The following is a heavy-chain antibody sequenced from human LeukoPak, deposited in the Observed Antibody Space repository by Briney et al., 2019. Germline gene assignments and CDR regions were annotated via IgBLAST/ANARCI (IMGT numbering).Heavy chain of an antibody. D-gene: IGHD2-15*01. V-gene: IGHV3-15*05. Sequence: GGSLRLSCAASGFTFSNAWMSWVRQAPGKGLEWVGRIKSKTDGGTPDYAAPVKGRFTISRDDSKNTLYLQMNSLKTEDTAVYYCVGYCSGGNCPDAFDIWGQGTMVTVSS. CDR3: VGYCSGGNCPDAFDI. J-gene: IGHJ3*02. CDR2: IKSKTDGGTP. CDR1: GFTFSNAW.